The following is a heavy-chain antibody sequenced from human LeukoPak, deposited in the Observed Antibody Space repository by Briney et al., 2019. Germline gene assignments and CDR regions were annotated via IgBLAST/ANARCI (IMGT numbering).Heavy chain of an antibody. CDR3: ATGTGSGSQR. Sequence: GGSLRLSCAASGFTFSSYGMHWVRQAPGEGLVWVAVIWYDGSNKYYADSVKGRFTISRDNSKNTLYLHMNSLRAEDTAVCSCATGTGSGSQRWGQGTLVTVSS. CDR1: GFTFSSYG. D-gene: IGHD3-10*01. J-gene: IGHJ4*02. V-gene: IGHV3-33*01. CDR2: IWYDGSNK.